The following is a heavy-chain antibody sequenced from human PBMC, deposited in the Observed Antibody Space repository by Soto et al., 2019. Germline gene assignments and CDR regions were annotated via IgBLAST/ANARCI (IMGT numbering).Heavy chain of an antibody. CDR2: IYHSGST. V-gene: IGHV4-31*03. J-gene: IGHJ5*02. CDR1: GGSISSGGYY. D-gene: IGHD3-10*01. Sequence: KTSETLYLTCTVSGGSISSGGYYWSWIRQHPGKGLEWIGYIYHSGSTYYNPSLKSRVTISVDTSKNQFSLKLSSVTAADTAVYYCARGDMVRDLRRWFDPWGQGTLVTVS. CDR3: ARGDMVRDLRRWFDP.